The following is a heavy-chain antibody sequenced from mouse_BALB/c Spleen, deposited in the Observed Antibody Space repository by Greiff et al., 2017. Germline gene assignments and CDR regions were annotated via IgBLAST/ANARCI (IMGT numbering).Heavy chain of an antibody. D-gene: IGHD2-12*01. V-gene: IGHV1-39*01. CDR2: INPSNGGT. CDR1: GYSFTGYT. Sequence: EVQLQQSGPELVKPGASMKISCKASGYSFTGYTMNWVKQSHGKNLEWIGLINPSNGGTNYNEKFKRKATLTVDKSSSTAYMQLSSLTSEDSAVYYCTMPYYTPTDYAMDYWGQGTSVTVSS. CDR3: TMPYYTPTDYAMDY. J-gene: IGHJ4*01.